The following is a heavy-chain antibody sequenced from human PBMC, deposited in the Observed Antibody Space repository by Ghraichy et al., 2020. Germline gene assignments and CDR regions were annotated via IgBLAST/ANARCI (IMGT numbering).Heavy chain of an antibody. J-gene: IGHJ4*02. CDR1: GGSISSDYDY. CDR3: ARLPGVAAAGTPFDY. CDR2: IYYSGST. Sequence: SQTLSLTCTVSGGSISSDYDYWGWIRQPPGKGLEWIESIYYSGSTYYNPSLKSRVTISVDTSKNEFSLKLSSVTATDTAVYYCARLPGVAAAGTPFDYWGQGTLVTVSS. D-gene: IGHD6-13*01. V-gene: IGHV4-39*01.